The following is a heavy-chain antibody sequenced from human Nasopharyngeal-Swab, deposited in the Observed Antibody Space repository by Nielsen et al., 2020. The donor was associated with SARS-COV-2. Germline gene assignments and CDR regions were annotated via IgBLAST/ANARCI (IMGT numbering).Heavy chain of an antibody. Sequence: SETLSLTCTVSGGSITSYFWSWIRQPPGKGLEWIGYIYYTGSTNYNPSLKSRVTISLDMSKNQFSLKLTSVTAADTAVYYCARQGTVGTQFDSWGQGTLVTVSS. CDR1: GGSITSYF. CDR2: IYYTGST. V-gene: IGHV4-59*08. D-gene: IGHD3/OR15-3a*01. CDR3: ARQGTVGTQFDS. J-gene: IGHJ4*02.